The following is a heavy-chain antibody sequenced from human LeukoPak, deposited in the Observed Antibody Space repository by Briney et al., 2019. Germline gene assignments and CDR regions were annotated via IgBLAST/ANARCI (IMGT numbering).Heavy chain of an antibody. CDR1: GGSISSSSYY. CDR3: AATRGYSRFDP. CDR2: IYYSGST. J-gene: IGHJ5*02. Sequence: SETLSLTCTVSGGSISSSSYYWGWIRQPPGKGLEWIGSIYYSGSTYYNPSLKSRVTISVDTSKNQFSLKLSPVTAADTAVYYCAATRGYSRFDPWGQGTLVTVSS. D-gene: IGHD5-18*01. V-gene: IGHV4-39*01.